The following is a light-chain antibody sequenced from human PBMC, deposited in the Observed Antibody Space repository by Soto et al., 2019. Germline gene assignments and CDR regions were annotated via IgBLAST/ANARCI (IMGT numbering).Light chain of an antibody. CDR2: KAS. V-gene: IGKV1-5*03. CDR1: QSISTW. Sequence: DIQMTQSPSTLSASVGDRITITCRASQSISTWLAWYQQKPGKAPKLLIYKASSLQSGVPSMFSGSGSGSEFTLPLSNPPPDDFATYYCQHDYTYSRSFGQGTKVEIK. CDR3: QHDYTYSRS. J-gene: IGKJ1*01.